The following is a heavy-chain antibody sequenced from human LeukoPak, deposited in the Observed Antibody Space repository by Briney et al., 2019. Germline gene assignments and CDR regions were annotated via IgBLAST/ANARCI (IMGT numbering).Heavy chain of an antibody. V-gene: IGHV4-34*01. CDR3: ARGLLYYFDY. D-gene: IGHD2-15*01. CDR1: GGSFSGYY. J-gene: IGHJ4*02. Sequence: ALETLSLTCAVYGGSFSGYYWSWIHQPPGKGLEWIGEINHSGSTNYNPSLKSRVTISVDTSKNQFSLKLSSVTAADTAVYYCARGLLYYFDYWGQGTLVTVSS. CDR2: INHSGST.